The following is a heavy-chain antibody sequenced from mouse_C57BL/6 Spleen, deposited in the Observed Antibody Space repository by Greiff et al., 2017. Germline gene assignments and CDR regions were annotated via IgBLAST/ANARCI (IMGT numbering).Heavy chain of an antibody. V-gene: IGHV1-82*01. CDR1: GYAFSSSW. D-gene: IGHD1-1*01. CDR3: ARLTVYYFDY. Sequence: VQLQQSGPELVKPGASVKISCKASGYAFSSSWMNWVKQRPGTGLEWIGRIYPGDGDTNYNGKFKGKATLTADKSSSTAYMQLSSLTSEDSAVYFCARLTVYYFDYWGQGTTLTVSS. CDR2: IYPGDGDT. J-gene: IGHJ2*01.